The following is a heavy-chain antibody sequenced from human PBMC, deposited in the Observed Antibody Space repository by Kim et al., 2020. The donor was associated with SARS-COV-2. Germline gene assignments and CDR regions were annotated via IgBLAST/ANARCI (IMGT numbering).Heavy chain of an antibody. J-gene: IGHJ4*02. CDR1: GFTFSSYG. CDR3: AKGEYYYDSSGFPLDY. V-gene: IGHV3-30*18. CDR2: ISYDGSNK. Sequence: GGSLRLSCAASGFTFSSYGMHCVRQAPGKGLEWVAVISYDGSNKYYADSVKGRFTISRDNSKNTLYLQMNSLRAEDTAVYYCAKGEYYYDSSGFPLDYWGQGTLVTVSS. D-gene: IGHD3-22*01.